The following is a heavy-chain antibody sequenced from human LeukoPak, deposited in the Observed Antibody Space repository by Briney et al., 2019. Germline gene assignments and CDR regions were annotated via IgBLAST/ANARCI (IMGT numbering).Heavy chain of an antibody. V-gene: IGHV4-61*01. CDR1: GGSISSSSHY. Sequence: KASETLSLTCTVSGGSISSSSHYWSWIRQSPGKGLEWIGYIYYSGSTNYNPSLKSRVTISVDTSKNQFSLKLSSVTAADTAVYYCARGEMATIEDAFDIWGQGTMVTVSS. CDR3: ARGEMATIEDAFDI. J-gene: IGHJ3*02. D-gene: IGHD5-24*01. CDR2: IYYSGST.